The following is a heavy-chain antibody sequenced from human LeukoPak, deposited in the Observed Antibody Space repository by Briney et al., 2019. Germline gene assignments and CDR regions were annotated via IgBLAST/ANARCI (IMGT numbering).Heavy chain of an antibody. CDR1: GFAFSNYG. J-gene: IGHJ4*02. Sequence: GGSLRLSCAASGFAFSNYGIHWVRQAPGKGLEWVAFIRFDGINKYYADSVKGRFTISRDNSKNTLYLQMNSLRAEDTAIYYCAIRHYYGSGTFDSWGQGTLVTVSS. CDR3: AIRHYYGSGTFDS. CDR2: IRFDGINK. V-gene: IGHV3-30*02. D-gene: IGHD3-10*01.